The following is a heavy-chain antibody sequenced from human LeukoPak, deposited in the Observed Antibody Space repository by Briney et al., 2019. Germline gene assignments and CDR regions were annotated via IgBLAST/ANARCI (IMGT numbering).Heavy chain of an antibody. D-gene: IGHD3-10*01. CDR2: ISSSGSTI. J-gene: IGHJ3*02. CDR1: GFTFSSYE. V-gene: IGHV3-48*03. CDR3: ARALIGWFGELTKDGSGAFDI. Sequence: PGGSLRLSCAASGFTFSSYEMNWVRQAPGKGLEWVSYISSSGSTIYYADSVKGRFTISRDNAKNALYLQMNSLRAEDTAVYYRARALIGWFGELTKDGSGAFDIWGQGTMVTASS.